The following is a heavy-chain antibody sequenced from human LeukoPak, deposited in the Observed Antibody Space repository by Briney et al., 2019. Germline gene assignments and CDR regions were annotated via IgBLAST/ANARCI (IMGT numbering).Heavy chain of an antibody. J-gene: IGHJ4*02. CDR2: ISYDGSNK. Sequence: PGRSLRLSCAASGFTFSSYGMHWVRQAPGKGLEWVAVISYDGSNKYYVDSVKGRFTISRDNSKNTLYLQMNSLRAEDTAVYYCAKEIRWRFDYWGQGTLVTVSS. V-gene: IGHV3-30*18. CDR3: AKEIRWRFDY. D-gene: IGHD3-3*01. CDR1: GFTFSSYG.